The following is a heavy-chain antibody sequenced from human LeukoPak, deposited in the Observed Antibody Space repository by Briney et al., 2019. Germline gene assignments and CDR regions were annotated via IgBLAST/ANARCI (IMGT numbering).Heavy chain of an antibody. CDR1: GFTVSSNY. V-gene: IGHV3-66*01. CDR2: IYSGGST. CDR3: ARDLETDISDAFDI. J-gene: IGHJ3*02. Sequence: GGSLRLSCAASGFTVSSNYMSWVRQAPGKGLEWFSVIYSGGSTYYADSVKGRFTISRDNSKNTLYLQMNSLRAEDTAVYYCARDLETDISDAFDIWGQGTLVTVSS. D-gene: IGHD3-9*01.